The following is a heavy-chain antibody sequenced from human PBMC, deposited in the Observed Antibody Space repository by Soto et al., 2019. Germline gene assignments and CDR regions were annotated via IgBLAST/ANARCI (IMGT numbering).Heavy chain of an antibody. CDR2: ISYDGSNK. Sequence: PGGSLRLSCAASGFTFGSYVMHWVRQSPGKGLEWVAVISYDGSNKYYADSVRGRFAISRDNSNNMLYLQMNSLRAEDTAVYYCANIRNVVYAHNAYWGQGTLVTVSS. V-gene: IGHV3-30*18. J-gene: IGHJ4*02. CDR1: GFTFGSYV. CDR3: ANIRNVVYAHNAY. D-gene: IGHD2-8*02.